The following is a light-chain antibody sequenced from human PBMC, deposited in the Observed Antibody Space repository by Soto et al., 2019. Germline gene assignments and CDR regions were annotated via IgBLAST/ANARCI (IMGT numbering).Light chain of an antibody. J-gene: IGLJ2*01. CDR3: QSYDISLSGWV. CDR2: GNN. CDR1: SSNIGAGS. Sequence: QSVLTQPPSVSGAPGQRVTISCTGSSSNIGAGSVHWYQQRPGIGPKLLIYGNNNQPSGVPDRFSGSKSGTSASLAITGLQAEDEADYYCQSYDISLSGWVFGGGTKLTVL. V-gene: IGLV1-40*01.